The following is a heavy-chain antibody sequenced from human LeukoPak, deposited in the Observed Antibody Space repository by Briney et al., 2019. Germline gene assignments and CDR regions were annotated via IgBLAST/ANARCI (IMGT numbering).Heavy chain of an antibody. CDR2: IYYSGST. Sequence: SQTLSLTCTVSGGSISSGGYYWSWIRQHPGKGLEWIGYIYYSGSTYYNPSLKSRVTISVDTSKNQFSLKLSSVTAADTAVYYCARGSRGDFDHWGQGTLVTVSS. J-gene: IGHJ4*02. D-gene: IGHD3-16*01. CDR3: ARGSRGDFDH. CDR1: GGSISSGGYY. V-gene: IGHV4-31*03.